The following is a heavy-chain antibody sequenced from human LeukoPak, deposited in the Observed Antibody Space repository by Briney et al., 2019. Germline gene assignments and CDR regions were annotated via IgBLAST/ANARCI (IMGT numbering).Heavy chain of an antibody. J-gene: IGHJ4*02. CDR2: ISGSGGST. CDR3: AARDYGDYGRIYFDY. D-gene: IGHD4-17*01. Sequence: SGGSLRLSCAVSGFTFSNYAMSWVRQAPGKGLEWVSAISGSGGSTYYADSVKGRFTISRDNSKNTLYLQMNSLRAEDTAVYYCAARDYGDYGRIYFDYWGQGTLVTVSS. CDR1: GFTFSNYA. V-gene: IGHV3-23*01.